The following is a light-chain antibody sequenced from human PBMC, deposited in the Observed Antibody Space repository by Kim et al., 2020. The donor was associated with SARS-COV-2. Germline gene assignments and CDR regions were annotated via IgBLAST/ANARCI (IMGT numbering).Light chain of an antibody. J-gene: IGKJ1*01. CDR2: AAS. Sequence: EIVLTQSPGTLSLSPGERATLSCRASQSVSSSYLAWYQQKPGQAPRLLIYAASTRATGIPDRFSGSGSGTDFTLTISRLEPEDFAVYYCQRSKTFGQGTKGESK. CDR1: QSVSSSY. V-gene: IGKV3-20*01. CDR3: QRSKT.